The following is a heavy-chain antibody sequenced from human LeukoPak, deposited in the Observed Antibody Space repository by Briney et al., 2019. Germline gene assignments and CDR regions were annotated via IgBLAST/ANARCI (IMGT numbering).Heavy chain of an antibody. D-gene: IGHD6-6*01. CDR2: IIPIFGTA. CDR1: GGTFSSYA. CDR3: ARGLGARLFEAFDI. V-gene: IGHV1-69*13. J-gene: IGHJ3*02. Sequence: ASVKVSCKASGGTFSSYAISWVRQAPGQGLEWMGGIIPIFGTANYAQKFQGRVTITADESTSTAYMELSSLRSEDTAVYYCARGLGARLFEAFDIWGQGTMVTVSS.